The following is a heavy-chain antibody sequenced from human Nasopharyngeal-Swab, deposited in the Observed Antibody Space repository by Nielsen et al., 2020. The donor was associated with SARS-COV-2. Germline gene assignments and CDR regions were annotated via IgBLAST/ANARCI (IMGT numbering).Heavy chain of an antibody. J-gene: IGHJ4*02. CDR2: IYDSGST. D-gene: IGHD3-3*01. CDR1: GGSFSGYY. Sequence: SETLSLTCAVYGGSFSGYYWSWIRQPPGKGLEWIGYIYDSGSTYYNPSLKSRVTISVDTSKNQFSLKLSSVTAADTAVYYCATYPPLEWLSWVLWGQGTLVTVSS. CDR3: ATYPPLEWLSWVL. V-gene: IGHV4-34*01.